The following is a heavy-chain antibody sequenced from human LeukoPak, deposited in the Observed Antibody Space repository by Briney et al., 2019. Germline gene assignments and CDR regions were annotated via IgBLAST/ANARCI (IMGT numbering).Heavy chain of an antibody. CDR2: ISSSSSYI. Sequence: GGSLRLSCAASGFTFSSYSMNWVCQAPGKGLEWVSSISSSSSYIYYADSVKGRFTISRDNAKNSLYLQMNSLRAEDTAVYYCARTVGYLDAFDIWGQGTMVTVSS. CDR3: ARTVGYLDAFDI. D-gene: IGHD3-16*02. CDR1: GFTFSSYS. V-gene: IGHV3-21*01. J-gene: IGHJ3*02.